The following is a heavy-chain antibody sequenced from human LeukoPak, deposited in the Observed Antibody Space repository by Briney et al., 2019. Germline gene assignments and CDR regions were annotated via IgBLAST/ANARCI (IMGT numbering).Heavy chain of an antibody. CDR3: AKDHGYCSSTSCYPSDNY. Sequence: GGSLRLSCAASGFTFSSYCMSWVRQAPGKGLEWVSAISGSGGSTYYADSVKGRFTISRDNSKNTLYLQMNSLRAEDTAVYYCAKDHGYCSSTSCYPSDNYWGQGTLVTVSS. J-gene: IGHJ4*02. V-gene: IGHV3-23*01. D-gene: IGHD2-2*01. CDR1: GFTFSSYC. CDR2: ISGSGGST.